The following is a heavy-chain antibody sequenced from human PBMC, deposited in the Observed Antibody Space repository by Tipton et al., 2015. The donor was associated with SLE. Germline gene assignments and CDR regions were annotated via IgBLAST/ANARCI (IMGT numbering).Heavy chain of an antibody. CDR2: IHYGGTT. D-gene: IGHD1-1*01. CDR1: GGPISSGGYY. V-gene: IGHV4-31*03. Sequence: TLSLTCSVSGGPISSGGYYWSWIRQHPGKGLEWIGHIHYGGTTYYNQSLRSRVTISVDTSKNQFSLRLSSVTAADTAVYYCARVPGLERSYSYFYYMDVWGKGTTVTVSS. CDR3: ARVPGLERSYSYFYYMDV. J-gene: IGHJ6*03.